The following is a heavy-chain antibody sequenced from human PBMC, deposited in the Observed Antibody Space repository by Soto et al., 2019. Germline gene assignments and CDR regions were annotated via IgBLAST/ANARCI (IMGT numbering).Heavy chain of an antibody. CDR2: ISGYNGNT. J-gene: IGHJ6*02. Sequence: QVQLVQSRGEVKKPGASVKVSCKTSGYSFTTYGISWVRQAPGQGLEWMGWISGYNGNTNYAQKLQGRVTMTTDTSTSTAYMELRSLRSDDTAVYYCAREGPAPYYSYGMDVWGQGSTVTVSS. CDR3: AREGPAPYYSYGMDV. CDR1: GYSFTTYG. V-gene: IGHV1-18*01.